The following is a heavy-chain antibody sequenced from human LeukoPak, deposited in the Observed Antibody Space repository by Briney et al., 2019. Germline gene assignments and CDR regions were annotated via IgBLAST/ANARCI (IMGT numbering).Heavy chain of an antibody. CDR3: ARAPIGYSGSPRWFDP. Sequence: GGSLRLSRAASGFTFSDYYMSWIRQAPGKGLEWVSYISSSSSYTNYADSVKGRFTISRDNAKNSLYLQMNSLRAEDTAVYYCARAPIGYSGSPRWFDPWGQGTLVTVSS. D-gene: IGHD1-26*01. CDR1: GFTFSDYY. J-gene: IGHJ5*02. CDR2: ISSSSSYT. V-gene: IGHV3-11*06.